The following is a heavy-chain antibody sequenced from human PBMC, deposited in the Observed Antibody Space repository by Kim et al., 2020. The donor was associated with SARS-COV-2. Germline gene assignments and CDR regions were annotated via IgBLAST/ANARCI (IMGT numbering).Heavy chain of an antibody. CDR1: GFTFSSYS. CDR2: ISSSSSYI. J-gene: IGHJ4*02. V-gene: IGHV3-21*01. D-gene: IGHD2-15*01. Sequence: GGSLRLSCAASGFTFSSYSMNWVRQAPGKGLEWVSSISSSSSYIYYADSVKGRFTISRDNAKNSLYLQMNSLRAEDTAVCYCARDRGLDYWSGGSCYSRDYWGRGTLVTVS. CDR3: ARDRGLDYWSGGSCYSRDY.